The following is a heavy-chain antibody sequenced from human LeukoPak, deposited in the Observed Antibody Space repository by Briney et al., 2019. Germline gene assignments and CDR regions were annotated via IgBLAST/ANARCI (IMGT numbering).Heavy chain of an antibody. V-gene: IGHV4-34*01. Sequence: SETLSLTCAVYGGSFSGYYWSWIRQPPGKGLEWIGEINHSGSTNYNPSLKSRVTISVDTSKNQFSLKLSSVTAADTAVYYCARDRRVGATPHFDYWGQGTLVTVSS. CDR1: GGSFSGYY. CDR3: ARDRRVGATPHFDY. J-gene: IGHJ4*02. CDR2: INHSGST. D-gene: IGHD1-26*01.